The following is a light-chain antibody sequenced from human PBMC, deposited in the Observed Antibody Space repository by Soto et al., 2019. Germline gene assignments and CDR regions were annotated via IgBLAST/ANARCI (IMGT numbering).Light chain of an antibody. CDR3: HQLSNWPLT. Sequence: ETVLTQSPANLCLSPRERATVSGRASQSVSNYLAWYQQKTGQAPRLLIYDASNRATGIPARFSGSGSGTDVTLTISSLDTEDVAGYYCHQLSNWPLTFGGGTKV. J-gene: IGKJ4*01. CDR1: QSVSNY. V-gene: IGKV3-11*01. CDR2: DAS.